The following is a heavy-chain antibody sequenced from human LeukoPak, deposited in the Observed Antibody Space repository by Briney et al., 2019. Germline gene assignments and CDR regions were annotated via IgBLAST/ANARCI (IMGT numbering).Heavy chain of an antibody. Sequence: PGGSLRLSCVVSGITFSTYSMSWVRQAPGKGLEWVAVISDDGSNKYYADSVKGRFTISRDNSKNTLYLQMNSLRLEDTALYYCAKDADTATIIYWYFDLWGRGTLVTVSS. CDR2: ISDDGSNK. CDR1: GITFSTYS. V-gene: IGHV3-30*18. D-gene: IGHD5-18*01. CDR3: AKDADTATIIYWYFDL. J-gene: IGHJ2*01.